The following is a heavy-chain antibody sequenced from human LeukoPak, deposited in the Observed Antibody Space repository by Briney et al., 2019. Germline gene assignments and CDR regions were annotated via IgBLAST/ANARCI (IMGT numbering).Heavy chain of an antibody. J-gene: IGHJ3*02. D-gene: IGHD3-3*01. CDR2: ISGIGGST. CDR3: AKWMVRRDFSSGAFAI. V-gene: IGHV3-23*01. CDR1: GFTFSSYA. Sequence: GGSLRLSCAASGFTFSSYAMSWVRQAPGKGLEWVSVISGIGGSTSYADSVNGRFTISRANSKNTLFLQMKSMSGEDTAIYYCAKWMVRRDFSSGAFAIWGQGTMVTV.